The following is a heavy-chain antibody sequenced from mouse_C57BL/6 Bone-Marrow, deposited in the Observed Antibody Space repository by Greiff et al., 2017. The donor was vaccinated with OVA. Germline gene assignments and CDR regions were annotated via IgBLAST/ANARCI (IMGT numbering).Heavy chain of an antibody. CDR1: GYTFTNYW. CDR3: ARWGYGYFDY. CDR2: IYPGGGYT. V-gene: IGHV1-63*01. Sequence: VQLQQSGAELVRPGTSVKMSCKASGYTFTNYWIGWAKQRPGHGLEWIGDIYPGGGYTNYNEKFKGQATLTADKSSSTAYMQFSSLTSEDSAIYYCARWGYGYFDYWGQGTTLTVSS. J-gene: IGHJ2*01. D-gene: IGHD2-2*01.